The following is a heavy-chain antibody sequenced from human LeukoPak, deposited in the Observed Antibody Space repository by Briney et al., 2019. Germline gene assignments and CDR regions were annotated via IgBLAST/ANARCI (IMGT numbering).Heavy chain of an antibody. J-gene: IGHJ4*02. CDR3: ARDYTGDYDSNGYLYYLDY. CDR2: IYYSGST. D-gene: IGHD3-22*01. CDR1: GGSVSSAYYY. Sequence: SETLSLTCTVSGGSVSSAYYYWSWIRQPPGKGLEWIGYIYYSGSTNYNPSLKSRVAISVDTSKSQFSLKLSSVTAADTAVYHCARDYTGDYDSNGYLYYLDYWGLGTPVTVSS. V-gene: IGHV4-61*01.